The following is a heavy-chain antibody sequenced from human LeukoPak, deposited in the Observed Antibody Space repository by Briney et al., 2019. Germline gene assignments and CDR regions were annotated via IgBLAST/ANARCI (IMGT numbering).Heavy chain of an antibody. CDR1: GGSFSSYA. V-gene: IGHV1-69*13. CDR2: IIPISATA. D-gene: IGHD3-10*01. CDR3: ARDGGTMVRGNLYYYYYMDV. J-gene: IGHJ6*03. Sequence: GASVKVSCKASGGSFSSYAISWVRQAPGQGLEWMGDIIPISATANYAHKFQGRVTITADESTRTAYMELSSLRSEDTAVYYCARDGGTMVRGNLYYYYYMDVWGKGTTVTISS.